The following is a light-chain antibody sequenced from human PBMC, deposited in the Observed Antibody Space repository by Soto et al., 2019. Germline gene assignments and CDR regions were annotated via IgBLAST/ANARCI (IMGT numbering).Light chain of an antibody. CDR3: QSYDRSLSGSV. J-gene: IGLJ2*01. Sequence: QSVLTQPPSVSGAPGQRVTISCTGSSANIGAGYDVHWYQQLPGTAPKLLIYGNSNRPSGVPDRFSGSKSDTSVSLAITGLQAEDEADYYCQSYDRSLSGSVFGGGTK. V-gene: IGLV1-40*01. CDR1: SANIGAGYD. CDR2: GNS.